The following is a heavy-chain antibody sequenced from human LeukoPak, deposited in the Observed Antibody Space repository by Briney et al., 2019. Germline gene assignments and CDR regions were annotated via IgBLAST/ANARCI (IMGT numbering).Heavy chain of an antibody. CDR1: GFTFSSYG. CDR3: AKDRGSGCSS. D-gene: IGHD6-19*01. CDR2: ISYDGSNK. V-gene: IGHV3-30*18. Sequence: GGSLRLSCAASGFTFSSYGMHWVRQAPGKGLAWVAVISYDGSNKYYADSVKGRFTISRDNSKNTLYLQMNSLRAEDTAVYYCAKDRGSGCSSWGQGTLVTVSS. J-gene: IGHJ4*02.